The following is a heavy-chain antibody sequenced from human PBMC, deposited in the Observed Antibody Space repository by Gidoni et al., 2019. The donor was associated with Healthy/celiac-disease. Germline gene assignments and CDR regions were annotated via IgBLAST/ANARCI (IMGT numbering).Heavy chain of an antibody. J-gene: IGHJ5*02. D-gene: IGHD6-25*01. CDR1: AFTFSSYS. Sequence: EVQLVESGGGLVKPGGSLRLSCAASAFTFSSYSMNWVRQAPGKGLEWVSSISSSSSYIYYADSVKGRFTISRDNAKNSLYLQMNSLRAEDTAVYYCARVGGPKNNWFDPWGQGTLVTVSS. CDR3: ARVGGPKNNWFDP. CDR2: ISSSSSYI. V-gene: IGHV3-21*01.